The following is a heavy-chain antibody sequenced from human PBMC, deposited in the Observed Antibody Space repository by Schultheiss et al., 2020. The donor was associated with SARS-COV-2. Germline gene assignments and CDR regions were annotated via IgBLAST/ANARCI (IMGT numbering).Heavy chain of an antibody. Sequence: SETLSLTCTVSGGSISSGGYYWSWIRQHPGKGLEWIGYIYYSGSTYYNPSLKSRVTISVDTSKNQFSLKLSSVTAADTAVYYCARGRLGNWFDPWGQGTLVTVSS. CDR1: GGSISSGGYY. D-gene: IGHD3-16*01. CDR2: IYYSGST. CDR3: ARGRLGNWFDP. J-gene: IGHJ5*02. V-gene: IGHV4-31*03.